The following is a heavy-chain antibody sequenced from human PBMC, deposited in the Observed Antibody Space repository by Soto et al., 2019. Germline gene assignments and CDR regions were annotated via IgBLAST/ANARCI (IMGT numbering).Heavy chain of an antibody. V-gene: IGHV3-11*01. CDR1: GFTFSDYY. CDR3: ARDRLSGIAVAGTRSGFYYGMDV. J-gene: IGHJ6*02. CDR2: ISSSGSTI. Sequence: QVQLVESGGGLVKPGGSLRLSCAASGFTFSDYYMSWIRQAPGKGLEWVSYISSSGSTIYYADSVKGRFTISRDNAKNSLYLQMNSLRAEDTAVYYCARDRLSGIAVAGTRSGFYYGMDVWGQGTTVTVSS. D-gene: IGHD6-19*01.